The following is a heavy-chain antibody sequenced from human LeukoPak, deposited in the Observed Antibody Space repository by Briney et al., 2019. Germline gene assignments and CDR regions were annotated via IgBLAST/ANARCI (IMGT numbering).Heavy chain of an antibody. D-gene: IGHD3-10*01. CDR1: GYTFTSYY. J-gene: IGHJ6*02. Sequence: ASVKVSCKASGYTFTSYYMHWVRQAPGQGLKWMGIINPSGGSTSYAQKFQGRVTMTRDTSTSTVYMELSSLRSEDTAVYYCARDGLHLLDRGYGMDVWGQGTTVTVSS. CDR3: ARDGLHLLDRGYGMDV. CDR2: INPSGGST. V-gene: IGHV1-46*01.